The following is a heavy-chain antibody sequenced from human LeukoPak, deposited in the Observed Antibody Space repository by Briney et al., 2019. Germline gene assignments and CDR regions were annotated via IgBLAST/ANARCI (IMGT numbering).Heavy chain of an antibody. Sequence: ASVTVSCKVSGYTLTELSMHWVRQAPGEGLEWMGGFDPEDGETIYAQTFQGRVTMTEDTSTDTAYMELSSLRSEDTAVYYCATTDGRYYYGMDVWGKGTTVTVSS. CDR3: ATTDGRYYYGMDV. CDR2: FDPEDGET. CDR1: GYTLTELS. V-gene: IGHV1-24*01. J-gene: IGHJ6*04.